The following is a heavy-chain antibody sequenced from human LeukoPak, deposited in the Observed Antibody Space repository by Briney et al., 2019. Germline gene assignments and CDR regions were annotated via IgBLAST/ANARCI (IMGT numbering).Heavy chain of an antibody. D-gene: IGHD3-10*02. J-gene: IGHJ6*04. CDR1: GITFSSYS. Sequence: PGGSLRLSCAASGITFSSYSMNWVRQAPGKGLEWVSCISSSSSYIYYADSVKGRFTISRDNAKNSLYLQINSLRAEDTAVYYCAELGITMIGGVWGKGTTVTISS. CDR3: AELGITMIGGV. CDR2: ISSSSSYI. V-gene: IGHV3-21*01.